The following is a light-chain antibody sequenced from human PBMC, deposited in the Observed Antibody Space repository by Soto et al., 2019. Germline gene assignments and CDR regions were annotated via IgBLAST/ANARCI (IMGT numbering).Light chain of an antibody. V-gene: IGLV2-14*01. CDR3: CSYTATNTRV. CDR1: SSDVGGYNH. CDR2: EVR. J-gene: IGLJ2*01. Sequence: QSALTQPASVSGSPGQSITISCTGTSSDVGGYNHVSWYQQHPGKAPKLIIYEVRNRPSGVSNRLSGSKSGNTASLTISGLQAEDEADYYCCSYTATNTRVFGGGTKLTVL.